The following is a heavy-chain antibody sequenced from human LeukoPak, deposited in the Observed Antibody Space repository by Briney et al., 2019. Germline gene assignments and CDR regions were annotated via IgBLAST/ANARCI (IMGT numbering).Heavy chain of an antibody. CDR2: ISISGSTI. D-gene: IGHD3-10*01. Sequence: PGGSLRLSCAVSGFTYNNYEINWVRQAPGKGLEGVSYISISGSTIYYADSVKGRFTISRDNAKNSLYLQMNRLRAEDTAVYYCARATMVIRSNWFDPWGQGTLVTVSS. CDR1: GFTYNNYE. CDR3: ARATMVIRSNWFDP. V-gene: IGHV3-48*03. J-gene: IGHJ5*02.